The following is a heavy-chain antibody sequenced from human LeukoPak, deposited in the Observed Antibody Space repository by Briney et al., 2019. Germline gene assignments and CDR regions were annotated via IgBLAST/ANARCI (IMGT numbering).Heavy chain of an antibody. D-gene: IGHD4-17*01. CDR1: GGSISSYY. V-gene: IGHV4-59*08. CDR3: ATLLRVTTLDY. J-gene: IGHJ4*02. CDR2: IYYSGST. Sequence: SETLSLTCTVSGGSISSYYWSWIRQPPGKGLEWIGYIYYSGSTNYNPSLKSRVTISVDTSKNQFSLKLSSVTAADTAVYYCATLLRVTTLDYWGQGTLVTVSS.